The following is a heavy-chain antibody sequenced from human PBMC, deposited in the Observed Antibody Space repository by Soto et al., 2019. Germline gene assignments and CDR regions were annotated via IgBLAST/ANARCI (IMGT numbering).Heavy chain of an antibody. D-gene: IGHD3-3*01. V-gene: IGHV1-69*02. Sequence: SVKVSCKASGGTFSSYTISWVRQAPGQGLEWMGRIIPILGIANYAQKFQGRVTITADKSTSTAYMELSSLRSEDTAVYYCASLTYYDFWSGYFRGQNWFDPWGQGTLVTVSS. CDR1: GGTFSSYT. CDR2: IIPILGIA. CDR3: ASLTYYDFWSGYFRGQNWFDP. J-gene: IGHJ5*02.